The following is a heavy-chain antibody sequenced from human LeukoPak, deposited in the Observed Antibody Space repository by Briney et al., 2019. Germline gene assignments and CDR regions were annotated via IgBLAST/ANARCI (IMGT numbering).Heavy chain of an antibody. CDR2: IYYSGNT. J-gene: IGHJ5*02. V-gene: IGHV4-59*08. CDR3: ASCRAHRFGP. CDR1: GGSISSFY. Sequence: PSETLSLTCTVPGGSISSFYWSWIRQPPGKGLEWIGYIYYSGNTNYNPSLKSRVTLSIDTSKNQFSLKLNSVTAADTAVYYCASCRAHRFGPWGQGMLVTVSS.